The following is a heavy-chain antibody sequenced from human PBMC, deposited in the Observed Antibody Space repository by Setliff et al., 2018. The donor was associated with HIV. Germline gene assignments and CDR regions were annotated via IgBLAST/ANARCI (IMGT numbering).Heavy chain of an antibody. J-gene: IGHJ6*03. V-gene: IGHV1-46*01. CDR1: EYTLTGEY. CDR2: INPSGGST. CDR3: ARGGSSSRYYYYYMDV. Sequence: ASVKVSCKASEYTLTGEYFHWVRQAPGQGLEWMGIINPSGGSTSYAQKFQGRVTMTRDTSTSTVYMELSSLRSEDTAVYYCARGGSSSRYYYYYMDVWGKGTTVTVSS. D-gene: IGHD6-6*01.